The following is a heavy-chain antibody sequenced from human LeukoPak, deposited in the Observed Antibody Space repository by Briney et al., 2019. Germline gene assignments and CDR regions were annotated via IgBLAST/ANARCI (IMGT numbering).Heavy chain of an antibody. J-gene: IGHJ5*02. CDR2: IYYSGST. CDR3: ARDVASGSSSRYWFDP. Sequence: SETLSLTCTGSGGSISSYYWSWIRQPPGKGLEWIGYIYYSGSTNYNPSLKSRVTISVDTSKNQFSLKLSSVTAADTAVYYCARDVASGSSSRYWFDPWGQGTLVTVSS. CDR1: GGSISSYY. V-gene: IGHV4-59*01. D-gene: IGHD6-13*01.